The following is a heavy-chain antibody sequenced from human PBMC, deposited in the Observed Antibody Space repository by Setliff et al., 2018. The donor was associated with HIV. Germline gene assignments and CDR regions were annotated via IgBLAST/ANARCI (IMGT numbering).Heavy chain of an antibody. CDR2: VYTTGGT. CDR1: GGSISSGIYY. CDR3: ARAPTGVTNALDI. J-gene: IGHJ3*02. Sequence: PSETLSLTCTVSGGSISSGIYYWIWIRQPAGKGLEWIGHVYTTGGTNYDPSLKSRVTILVDKSKNEFSLKFNSVTAADTAVYYCARAPTGVTNALDIWGQGTMVTVSS. D-gene: IGHD2-8*02. V-gene: IGHV4-61*09.